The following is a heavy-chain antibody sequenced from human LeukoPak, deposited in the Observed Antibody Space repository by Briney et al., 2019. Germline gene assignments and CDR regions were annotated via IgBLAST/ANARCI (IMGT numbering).Heavy chain of an antibody. Sequence: SETLFLTCTVSGGSISSYYWSWIRQPPGKGLEWIGYIYYSGSTNYNPSLKSRVTISVDTSKNQFSLKMSSMTAADTAVYYCATAKGSVAGLIDYWGQGTLVTVSS. J-gene: IGHJ4*02. CDR1: GGSISSYY. D-gene: IGHD6-19*01. V-gene: IGHV4-59*01. CDR3: ATAKGSVAGLIDY. CDR2: IYYSGST.